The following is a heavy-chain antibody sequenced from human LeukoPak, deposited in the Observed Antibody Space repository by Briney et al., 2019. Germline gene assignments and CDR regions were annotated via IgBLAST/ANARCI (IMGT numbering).Heavy chain of an antibody. V-gene: IGHV3-7*01. CDR3: ARAPFIATSRRYHWYFDL. J-gene: IGHJ2*01. Sequence: PGGSLRLSCAASGFTFSSYWMSWVRQAPGKGLEWVANIKQDGSEKYYVDSVKGRFTISRDNAKNSLYLQMNSLRAEDTAVYYCARAPFIATSRRYHWYFDLWGRGTLVTVSS. CDR2: IKQDGSEK. D-gene: IGHD2-21*01. CDR1: GFTFSSYW.